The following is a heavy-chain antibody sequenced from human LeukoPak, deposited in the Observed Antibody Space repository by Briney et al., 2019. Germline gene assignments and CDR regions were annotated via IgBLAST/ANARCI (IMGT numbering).Heavy chain of an antibody. J-gene: IGHJ4*02. CDR3: ARVLGIVGG. CDR1: GFTFSSYE. D-gene: IGHD1-26*01. Sequence: GGSLRLSCAASGFTFSSYEMNWVGQAPGKGLEWVSYISSSGTSMYYADSVKGRFTISRDNAKNSLYLQMNSLRADDTAVYYCARVLGIVGGWGQGTLVTVSS. CDR2: ISSSGTSM. V-gene: IGHV3-48*03.